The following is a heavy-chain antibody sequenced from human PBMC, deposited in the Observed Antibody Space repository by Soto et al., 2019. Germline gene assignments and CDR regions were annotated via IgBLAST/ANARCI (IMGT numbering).Heavy chain of an antibody. V-gene: IGHV4-34*01. J-gene: IGHJ4*02. CDR3: ARGAGRYYDILTGPWGFDY. Sequence: SETLSLTCAVYGGSFSGYYWSWIRQPPGKGLEWIGEINHSGSTNYNPSLKSRVTISVDTSKNQFSLKLSSVTAADTAVYYCARGAGRYYDILTGPWGFDYWGQGTLVTVSS. D-gene: IGHD3-9*01. CDR2: INHSGST. CDR1: GGSFSGYY.